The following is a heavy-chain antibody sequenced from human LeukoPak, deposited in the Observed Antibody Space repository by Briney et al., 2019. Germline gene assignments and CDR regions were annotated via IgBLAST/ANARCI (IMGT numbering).Heavy chain of an antibody. D-gene: IGHD2-21*02. CDR3: AKGGHDFNPFYW. J-gene: IGHJ4*02. V-gene: IGHV3-23*01. CDR1: GFTFSTYA. Sequence: GGSLRLSCAASGFTFSTYAMGWVRQAPGKGLEWVSSIKGGGGDPFYADSVKGRFTISRDNSKSTLFLQLNSLRADDSAVYYCAKGGHDFNPFYWWGQGTLVTVSS. CDR2: IKGGGGDP.